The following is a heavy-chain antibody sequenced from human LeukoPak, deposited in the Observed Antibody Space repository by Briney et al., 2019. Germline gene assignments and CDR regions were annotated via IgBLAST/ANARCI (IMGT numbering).Heavy chain of an antibody. CDR1: GFTFSSYA. CDR3: AKDRGASGRYGIDV. CDR2: ISGSGGST. D-gene: IGHD4/OR15-4a*01. V-gene: IGHV3-23*01. J-gene: IGHJ6*01. Sequence: GGSLSLSCAASGFTFSSYAMSWVRQAPGKGLEWVSSISGSGGSTCYADSVKGRFTISRDNSKNTLYMQMNTLRDEDTAVYHCAKDRGASGRYGIDVWGQGTTVIVSS.